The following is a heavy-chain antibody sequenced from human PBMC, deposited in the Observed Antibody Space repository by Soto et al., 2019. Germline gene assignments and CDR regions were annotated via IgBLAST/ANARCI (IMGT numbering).Heavy chain of an antibody. CDR3: ARDDYGIYPY. V-gene: IGHV1-2*02. CDR2: IDPRSGGA. D-gene: IGHD1-26*01. J-gene: IGHJ4*02. CDR1: GYAITAYY. Sequence: QVQLVQSGTEVKKPGASVKVSCKASGYAITAYYIHWVRQAPGQGLEWMGWIDPRSGGATYAQKFQDRVTMTRDTSISTVYMDLSGLRSDDTALYYCARDDYGIYPYWGQGTLVTVSS.